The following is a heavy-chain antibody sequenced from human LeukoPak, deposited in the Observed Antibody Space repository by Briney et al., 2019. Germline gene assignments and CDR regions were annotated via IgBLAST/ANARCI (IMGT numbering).Heavy chain of an antibody. D-gene: IGHD3-3*01. CDR1: GFTFSSYG. CDR3: AKGRNYDFWSGYHRGSYSYYGMDV. J-gene: IGHJ6*02. V-gene: IGHV3-30*18. Sequence: PGRSLRLSCAASGFTFSSYGMHWVRQAPGKGLERVAAISYDGSNKYYADSVKGRFTISRDNTKNTLYLQMNSLRAEDTAVYYCAKGRNYDFWSGYHRGSYSYYGMDVWGQGTTVTVSS. CDR2: ISYDGSNK.